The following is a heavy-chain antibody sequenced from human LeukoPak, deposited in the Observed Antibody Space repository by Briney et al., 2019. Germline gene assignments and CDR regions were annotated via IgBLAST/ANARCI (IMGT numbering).Heavy chain of an antibody. V-gene: IGHV3-21*01. J-gene: IGHJ1*01. D-gene: IGHD3-22*01. CDR2: ISSSSSYI. CDR1: GFTFSSYS. Sequence: GGSLRLSCAASGFTFSSYSMNWVRQALGKGLEWVSSISSSSSYIYYADSVKGRFTISRDNAKNSLYLQMNSLRAEDTAVYYCARDAYYDSSGRHLLYFQHWGQGTLVTVSS. CDR3: ARDAYYDSSGRHLLYFQH.